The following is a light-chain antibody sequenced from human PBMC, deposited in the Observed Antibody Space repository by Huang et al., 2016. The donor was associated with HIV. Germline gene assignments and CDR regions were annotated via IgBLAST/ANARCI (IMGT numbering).Light chain of an antibody. J-gene: IGKJ1*01. V-gene: IGKV1-9*01. CDR2: AAS. CDR3: QQLNSYPPT. Sequence: IQLTQSPSSLSASVGDIVTITCRASQGISSYLACYQQKPGKAPKVLIYAASTLQSGVPSRFSGSGAGTDFTRTISSLQPEDFATYYCQQLNSYPPTFGQGTKVEIK. CDR1: QGISSY.